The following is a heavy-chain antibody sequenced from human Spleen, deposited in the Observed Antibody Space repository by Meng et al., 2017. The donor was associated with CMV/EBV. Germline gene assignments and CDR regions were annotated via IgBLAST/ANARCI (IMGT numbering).Heavy chain of an antibody. V-gene: IGHV4-39*07. J-gene: IGHJ4*02. CDR2: VYYSGST. D-gene: IGHD3-3*01. Sequence: SETLSLTCTVSGGSINSTTSNWGWIRQPPGKGLEWIGSVYYSGSTYYNPSLKSRVTISVDTSKNQFSLNLRSVTAADTAVYYCAKDGHYDLWSDNYVRYFDYWGQGTLVTVSS. CDR1: GGSINSTTSN. CDR3: AKDGHYDLWSDNYVRYFDY.